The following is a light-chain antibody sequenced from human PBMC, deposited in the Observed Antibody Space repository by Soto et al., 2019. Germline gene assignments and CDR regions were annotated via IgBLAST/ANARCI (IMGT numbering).Light chain of an antibody. CDR1: QSISGW. V-gene: IGKV1-5*01. CDR3: QHYNSYSEA. J-gene: IGKJ1*01. Sequence: DIQMTQSPSTLSASVGDRVTITCRASQSISGWLAWYQQRPGKAPKLLIYDDSSLESGVPSRFSGSGSGTEFTLTISSLQPDDFATYYCQHYNSYSEAFGQGTKVDIK. CDR2: DDS.